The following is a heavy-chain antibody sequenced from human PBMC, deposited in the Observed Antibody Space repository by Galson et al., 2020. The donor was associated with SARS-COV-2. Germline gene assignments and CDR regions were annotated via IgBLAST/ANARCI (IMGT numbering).Heavy chain of an antibody. V-gene: IGHV4-59*01. J-gene: IGHJ3*02. CDR3: ARNRMFDI. Sequence: SETLSLTCTVSGGSMNYYWSWIRQPPGKGLEWIGYIYYSGGITNYNPSLKSRVTISLDTSKSQLSLRLSSVTAADTAVYYCARNRMFDIWGQGTMVNVS. CDR1: GGSMNYY. CDR2: IYYSGGIT.